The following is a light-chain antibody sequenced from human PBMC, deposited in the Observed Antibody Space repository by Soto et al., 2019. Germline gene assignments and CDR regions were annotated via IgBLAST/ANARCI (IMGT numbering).Light chain of an antibody. Sequence: DIQMTQSPSTLSASVGDRVTITCRASQSISSWLAWYQQKPGKAPKLLIYDASSLESGVPSRFSGSGSGTEFTLTLSSLQPDDFATYYCQQYNSYLWTFGQGTKVEIK. CDR1: QSISSW. CDR2: DAS. V-gene: IGKV1-5*01. CDR3: QQYNSYLWT. J-gene: IGKJ1*01.